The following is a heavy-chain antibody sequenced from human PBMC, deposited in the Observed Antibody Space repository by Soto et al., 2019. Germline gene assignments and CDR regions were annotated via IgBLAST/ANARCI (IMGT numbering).Heavy chain of an antibody. CDR3: ARTTTYDYRGGRYKN. Sequence: QVQLVQSGAEVKKPGSSVTVSCQASVGTFSSSAISWVRQAPGQGLEWMGGIIPIFGTASYAQKCQGRVSMTADESTSTAYMQLSSLRSEDPAVYYCARTTTYDYRGGRYKNWGQGTGVTVSS. CDR2: IIPIFGTA. J-gene: IGHJ4*02. CDR1: VGTFSSSA. D-gene: IGHD3-16*01. V-gene: IGHV1-69*01.